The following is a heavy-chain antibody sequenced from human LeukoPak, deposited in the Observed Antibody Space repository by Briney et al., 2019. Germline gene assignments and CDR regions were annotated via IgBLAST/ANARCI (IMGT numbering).Heavy chain of an antibody. CDR1: GGSISSSSYY. CDR2: IYYSGGT. CDR3: ARCGGYSYGGNWFDP. Sequence: PSETLSLTCTVSGGSISSSSYYWGWIRQPPGKGLEWIGSIYYSGGTYYNPSLKSRVTISVDTSKNQFSLKLSSVTAADTAVYYCARCGGYSYGGNWFDPWGQGTLVTVSS. D-gene: IGHD5-18*01. J-gene: IGHJ5*02. V-gene: IGHV4-39*07.